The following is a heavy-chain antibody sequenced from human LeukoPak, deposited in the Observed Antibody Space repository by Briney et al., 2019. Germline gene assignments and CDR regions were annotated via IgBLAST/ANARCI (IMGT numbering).Heavy chain of an antibody. J-gene: IGHJ3*02. D-gene: IGHD1-26*01. V-gene: IGHV3-30*03. Sequence: PGGSLRLSCAASGFTFSNYGMHWVRQAPGKGLEWVTLISYDGSNKYYADSVKGRFTISRDNSKNTLYLQMNSLRAEDTAVYYCAREGDYPRIEWGGDAFDIWGQGTMVTVSS. CDR3: AREGDYPRIEWGGDAFDI. CDR1: GFTFSNYG. CDR2: ISYDGSNK.